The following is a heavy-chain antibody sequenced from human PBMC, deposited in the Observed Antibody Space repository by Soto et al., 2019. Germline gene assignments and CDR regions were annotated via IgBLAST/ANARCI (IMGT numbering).Heavy chain of an antibody. CDR1: GGSISSYY. J-gene: IGHJ3*02. D-gene: IGHD3-22*01. Sequence: SETLSLTCTVSGGSISSYYWSWIRQPPGKGLEWIGYIYYRGSTNYNPSLKSRVNISVDTSKNQFSLKLSSVNAADTAVYYCARGGDYYDSSGHDDFDIWDEGTMVTVSS. CDR3: ARGGDYYDSSGHDDFDI. CDR2: IYYRGST. V-gene: IGHV4-59*01.